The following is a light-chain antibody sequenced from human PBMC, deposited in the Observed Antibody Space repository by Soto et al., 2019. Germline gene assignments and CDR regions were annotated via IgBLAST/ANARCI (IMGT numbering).Light chain of an antibody. J-gene: IGKJ3*01. CDR3: QQYGDSPFT. CDR1: QSVSNNY. V-gene: IGKV3-20*01. CDR2: GAS. Sequence: EIVLTQSPGTLSLSPGERATLSCRASQSVSNNYLAWYQQKPGQAPRLLIYGASNRATGIPDRFSGSGSGTDFTLTISRLEPEDFALYYCQQYGDSPFTFGPGTRVDVK.